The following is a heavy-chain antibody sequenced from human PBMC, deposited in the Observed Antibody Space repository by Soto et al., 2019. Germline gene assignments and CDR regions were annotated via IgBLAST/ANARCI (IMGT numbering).Heavy chain of an antibody. D-gene: IGHD6-13*01. Sequence: PGESLKISCKGSGYSFTSYWIGWVRQVPGKGLEWMGIIYPGDSDTRYSPSFQGQVTISADKSISTAYLQWSSLKASDTAMYYCARTSAAGKYYSGMDVWGQGTTVTVSS. CDR3: ARTSAAGKYYSGMDV. CDR1: GYSFTSYW. CDR2: IYPGDSDT. J-gene: IGHJ6*02. V-gene: IGHV5-51*01.